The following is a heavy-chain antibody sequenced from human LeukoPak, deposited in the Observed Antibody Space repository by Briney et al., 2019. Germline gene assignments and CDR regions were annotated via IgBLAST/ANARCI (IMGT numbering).Heavy chain of an antibody. CDR1: GFTFSSYW. J-gene: IGHJ4*02. CDR3: ARDKQVGATHFDF. CDR2: IRQDGSEI. D-gene: IGHD1-26*01. Sequence: GGSLRLSCAASGFTFSSYWMSWVRQAPGKGLEWVANIRQDGSEIYYVDSVKGRFTISRDNAKNSLYLQMNSLRAEDTAVYYCARDKQVGATHFDFWGQGTLVTVSS. V-gene: IGHV3-7*01.